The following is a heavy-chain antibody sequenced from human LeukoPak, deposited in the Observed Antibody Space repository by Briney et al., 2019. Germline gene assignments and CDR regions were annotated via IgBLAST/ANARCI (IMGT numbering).Heavy chain of an antibody. CDR1: GGSISSGDYY. CDR3: ARVGIAAAGTRPDAFDI. J-gene: IGHJ3*02. CDR2: IYYSGST. D-gene: IGHD6-13*01. V-gene: IGHV4-30-4*01. Sequence: SETLSLTCTVSGGSISSGDYYWSWNRQPPGKGLEWIGYIYYSGSTYYNPSLKSRVTISVDTSKNQFSLKLSSVTAADTAVYYCARVGIAAAGTRPDAFDIWGQGTMVTVSS.